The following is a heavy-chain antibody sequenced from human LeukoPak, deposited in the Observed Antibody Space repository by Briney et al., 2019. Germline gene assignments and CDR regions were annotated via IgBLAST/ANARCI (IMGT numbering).Heavy chain of an antibody. V-gene: IGHV1-69*05. Sequence: ASVKVSCKASGGTFSSYAISWVRQAPGQGLEWMGGIIPIFGTANYAQKFQGRVTITTDESTSTAYMELSSLRSEDTAVYYCARGFGDGYNPYIPTHFDYWGQGTLVTVSS. CDR2: IIPIFGTA. CDR3: ARGFGDGYNPYIPTHFDY. J-gene: IGHJ4*02. D-gene: IGHD5-24*01. CDR1: GGTFSSYA.